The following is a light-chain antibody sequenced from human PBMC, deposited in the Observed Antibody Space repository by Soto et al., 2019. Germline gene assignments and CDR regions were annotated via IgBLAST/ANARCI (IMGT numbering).Light chain of an antibody. V-gene: IGKV3-20*01. CDR2: GAS. CDR1: QSVSSSY. CDR3: QQYGSSLWT. J-gene: IGKJ1*01. Sequence: PGERATLSCMASQSVSSSYLAWYQQKPGQAPRLLIYGASSRATGIPDRFSGSGSGTDFTLTISRLEPEDFAVYYCQQYGSSLWTFDQGTKVDIK.